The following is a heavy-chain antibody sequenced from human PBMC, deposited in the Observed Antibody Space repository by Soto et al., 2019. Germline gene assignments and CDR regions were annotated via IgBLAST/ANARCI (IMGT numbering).Heavy chain of an antibody. J-gene: IGHJ5*02. CDR1: GYTFTGYH. CDR3: ARWVGASNWFDP. Sequence: ASVKVSGKASGYTFTGYHIHWVRQAPGQGLEWMGWINTNSGATNYAQNFQGWVTMTRDTSTNTAYVQLSRLTSDDTAVYYCARWVGASNWFDPWGQGTLVTVSS. V-gene: IGHV1-2*04. CDR2: INTNSGAT. D-gene: IGHD1-26*01.